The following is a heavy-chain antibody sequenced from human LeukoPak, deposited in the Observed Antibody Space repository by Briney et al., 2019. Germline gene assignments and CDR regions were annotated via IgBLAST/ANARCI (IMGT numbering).Heavy chain of an antibody. CDR3: ARESSRVTYYFEPVDY. Sequence: QPGGSLRLSCAASGFTFSSFAMNWVRQAPGKGLEWVSAISGNGASTYYADSVKGRFTISRDNSKNTLYLQMNSLRAEDTAIYYCARESSRVTYYFEPVDYWGQGTLVIVSS. D-gene: IGHD3-9*01. V-gene: IGHV3-23*01. J-gene: IGHJ4*02. CDR1: GFTFSSFA. CDR2: ISGNGAST.